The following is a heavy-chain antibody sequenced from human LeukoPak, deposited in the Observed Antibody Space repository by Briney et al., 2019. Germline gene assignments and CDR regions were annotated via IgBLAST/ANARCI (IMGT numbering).Heavy chain of an antibody. Sequence: SETLSLTCTVSGGSISSYYWSWIRQPPGKGLEWIGYIYYSGSTNYNPSLKSRVTISVDTSKNQFSLKLSSVTAADTAVYYCARVLPVGYYYMDVWGKGTTVTVSS. CDR2: IYYSGST. CDR3: ARVLPVGYYYMDV. V-gene: IGHV4-59*01. D-gene: IGHD1-26*01. CDR1: GGSISSYY. J-gene: IGHJ6*03.